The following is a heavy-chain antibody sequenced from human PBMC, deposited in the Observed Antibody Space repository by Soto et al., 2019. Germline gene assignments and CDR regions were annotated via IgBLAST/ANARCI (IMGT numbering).Heavy chain of an antibody. D-gene: IGHD3-10*01. CDR3: ARWSTDSYPGSRIFDF. CDR1: GLTFGSRA. V-gene: IGHV3-23*01. J-gene: IGHJ4*02. Sequence: EVQLLESGGDLVQPGGSLRLSCVASGLTFGSRAMSWVRQAPGEGLVWVSTITDTGGDAKYADSVRGRFTISRDNSEKTLFLQMSSLRADDSAVYYCARWSTDSYPGSRIFDFWGRGIRVTVSS. CDR2: ITDTGGDA.